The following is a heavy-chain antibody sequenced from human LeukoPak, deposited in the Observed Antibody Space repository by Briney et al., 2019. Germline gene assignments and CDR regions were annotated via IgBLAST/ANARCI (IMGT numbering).Heavy chain of an antibody. V-gene: IGHV3-64*01. CDR1: GFTFSRYA. J-gene: IGHJ5*02. Sequence: PGESLTLSSAPSGFTFSRYALQWVRPPPARGMEYVSSIIGNEGHTYYANSVEGRFTISRNNSKNTLYLQMGSLRAEDMGVYDCARSWIPVIGSRLRCDRGGQGTRVTVSS. CDR3: ARSWIPVIGSRLRCDR. CDR2: IIGNEGHT. D-gene: IGHD2-21*01.